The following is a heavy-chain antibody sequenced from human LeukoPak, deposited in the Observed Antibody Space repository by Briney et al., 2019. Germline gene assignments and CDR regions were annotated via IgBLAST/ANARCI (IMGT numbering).Heavy chain of an antibody. CDR1: GGSISSSSYY. V-gene: IGHV4-39*07. CDR2: IYYSGST. CDR3: ARDYPGNFDY. D-gene: IGHD3-10*01. Sequence: SETLSLTCTVSGGSISSSSYYWGWIRQPPGKGLEWIGSIYYSGSTYYNPSLKSRVTISVDTSKNQFSLKLSSVTAADTAVYYCARDYPGNFDYWGQGTLVTVSS. J-gene: IGHJ4*02.